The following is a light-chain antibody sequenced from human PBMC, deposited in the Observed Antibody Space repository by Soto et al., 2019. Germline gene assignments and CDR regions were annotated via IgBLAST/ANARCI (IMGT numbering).Light chain of an antibody. CDR3: QTWGTGPYVV. CDR2: LNSDGSH. J-gene: IGLJ2*01. CDR1: SGHSSYA. Sequence: QAVLTQSPSASASLGASVKLTCTLSSGHSSYAIAWHQQQPEKGPRYLMKLNSDGSHSKGDGIPDRFSGSSSGAERYLTISSLQSEDEADYYCQTWGTGPYVVFGGATKLTVL. V-gene: IGLV4-69*01.